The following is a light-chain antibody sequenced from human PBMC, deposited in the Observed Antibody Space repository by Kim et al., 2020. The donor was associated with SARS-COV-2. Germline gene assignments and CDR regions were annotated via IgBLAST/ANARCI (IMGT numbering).Light chain of an antibody. CDR3: QHDA. CDR1: QSVGYN. J-gene: IGKJ4*01. Sequence: PAVLSASAGERVTLSCRASQSVGYNLAWYQQRTSQVRRRLIYEASTRATSIPAGFGGGGSGTNFSLNMSNRESDDFAVYYSQHDAFGGGTKVDIK. V-gene: IGKV3-15*01. CDR2: EAS.